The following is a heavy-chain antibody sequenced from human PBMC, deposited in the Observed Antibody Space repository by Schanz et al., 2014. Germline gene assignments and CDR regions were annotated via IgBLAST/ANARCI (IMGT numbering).Heavy chain of an antibody. J-gene: IGHJ4*02. Sequence: EVQLLESGGGLVQPGGSLRLSCAASGFTFRNYGISWVRQAPGKGLEWVSTISTSGSATYYADSVKGRLTISRDNSKTTISLQMDSSRVEDAAVYVYASRRQLQCFDYWGQGTLVTVSS. CDR3: ASRRQLQCFDY. CDR1: GFTFRNYG. V-gene: IGHV3-23*01. D-gene: IGHD4-4*01. CDR2: ISTSGSAT.